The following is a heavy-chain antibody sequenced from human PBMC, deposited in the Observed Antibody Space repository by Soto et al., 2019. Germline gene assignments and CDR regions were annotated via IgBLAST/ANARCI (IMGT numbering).Heavy chain of an antibody. CDR3: ARVLSTAAVDY. Sequence: QVQLQESGPGLVKPSQTLSLSCTVSGGSIRSGGYCWTGIRQHPGKGLEWIGYTYYSGYTNYNPSLKSQVAISLDATKNPFSVTLSSVTAADAAVYYCARVLSTAAVDYWGQGTLVTVSS. D-gene: IGHD6-13*01. CDR1: GGSIRSGGYC. V-gene: IGHV4-31*01. J-gene: IGHJ4*02. CDR2: TYYSGYT.